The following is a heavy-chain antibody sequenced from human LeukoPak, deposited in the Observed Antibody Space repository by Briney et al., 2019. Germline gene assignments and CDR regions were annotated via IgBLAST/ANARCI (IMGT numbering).Heavy chain of an antibody. D-gene: IGHD6-19*01. CDR2: ISSSSSTI. Sequence: GRSLRLSCAASGFTFSSYSMNWVRQAPGKGLEWVSYISSSSSTIYYADSVKGRFTISRDNAKNSLYLQMNSLRAEDTAVYYCARADYSSGWYGDYWGQGTLVTVSS. CDR1: GFTFSSYS. CDR3: ARADYSSGWYGDY. J-gene: IGHJ4*02. V-gene: IGHV3-48*01.